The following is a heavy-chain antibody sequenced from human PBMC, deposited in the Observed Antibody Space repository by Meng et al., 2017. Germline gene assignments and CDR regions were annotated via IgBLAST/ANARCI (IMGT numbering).Heavy chain of an antibody. CDR1: GYTFTSYD. CDR3: ARTRGIAEHDY. D-gene: IGHD6-13*01. CDR2: ISAYNGNT. Sequence: QEHPVRVGAEVKKPGASVKVPCKASGYTFTSYDINWVRQATGQGLEWMGWISAYNGNTNYAQKLQGRVTMTTDTSTSTAYMELRSLRSDDTAVYYCARTRGIAEHDYWGQGTLVTVSS. V-gene: IGHV1-18*01. J-gene: IGHJ4*02.